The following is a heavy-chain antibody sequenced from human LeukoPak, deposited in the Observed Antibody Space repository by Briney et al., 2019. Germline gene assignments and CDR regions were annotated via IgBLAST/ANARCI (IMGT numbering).Heavy chain of an antibody. J-gene: IGHJ6*02. CDR3: ARGGGLDV. Sequence: GGSLRLSCAASGFTFSSYWMSWARQAPGKGLEWVASINHNGNVNYYVDSVKGRFTISRDNAKNSLYLQMSNLRAEDTAVYFCARGGGLDVWGQGATVTVSS. V-gene: IGHV3-7*03. CDR1: GFTFSSYW. D-gene: IGHD3-16*01. CDR2: INHNGNVN.